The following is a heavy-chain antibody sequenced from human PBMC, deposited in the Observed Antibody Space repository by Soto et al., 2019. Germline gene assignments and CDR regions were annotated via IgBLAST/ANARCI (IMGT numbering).Heavy chain of an antibody. V-gene: IGHV4-59*01. CDR2: IYYSGST. Sequence: QVQLQESGPGLVKPSETLSLTCTVSGGSISSYYWSWIRQSPGKGLEWIGYIYYSGSTKYNPSLTSRVTISVDTSKNPFSLKLSSVTAADTAVYSCARGRGDTAMAWYYWGQGTLVTVSS. D-gene: IGHD5-18*01. CDR3: ARGRGDTAMAWYY. J-gene: IGHJ4*02. CDR1: GGSISSYY.